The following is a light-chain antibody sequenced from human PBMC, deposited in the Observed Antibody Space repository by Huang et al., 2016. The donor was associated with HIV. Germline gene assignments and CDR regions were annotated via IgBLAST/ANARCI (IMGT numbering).Light chain of an antibody. CDR1: QTISSN. CDR2: SAS. Sequence: TQSPAILSVSPGEGATLSCRASQTISSNLAWYQQKPGQAPRLLISSASVRATGIPARVSGSGSGTEFTLTISSLQSEDFAIYYCQQYNTWPPWTFGQGTKLEIK. CDR3: QQYNTWPPWT. J-gene: IGKJ2*02. V-gene: IGKV3D-15*01.